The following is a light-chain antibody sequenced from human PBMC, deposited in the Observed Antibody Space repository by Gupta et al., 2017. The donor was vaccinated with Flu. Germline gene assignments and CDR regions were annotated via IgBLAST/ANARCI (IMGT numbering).Light chain of an antibody. CDR3: QQRSNWPLT. J-gene: IGKJ4*01. Sequence: EIVLTQSPANLSLSPGERATLSCRASQSVSSYLAWDQQKPGQAPRLFIYDASNRATGIPARFSGSGSGTDFTLTISSLEPEDFAVYFCQQRSNWPLTFGGGTKVEIK. CDR1: QSVSSY. V-gene: IGKV3-11*01. CDR2: DAS.